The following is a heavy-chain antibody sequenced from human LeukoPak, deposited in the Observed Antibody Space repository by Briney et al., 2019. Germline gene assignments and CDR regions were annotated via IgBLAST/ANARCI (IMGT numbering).Heavy chain of an antibody. D-gene: IGHD5-18*01. CDR1: GFTFSSYG. J-gene: IGHJ4*02. Sequence: PGRSLRLSCAASGFTFSSYGMHWVRQAPGKGLEWVAVISYVGSNKYYADSVKGRFTISRDNSKNTLYLQMNSLRAEDTAVYYCASQIIGGYSYGYDYWGQGTLVTVSS. V-gene: IGHV3-30*03. CDR3: ASQIIGGYSYGYDY. CDR2: ISYVGSNK.